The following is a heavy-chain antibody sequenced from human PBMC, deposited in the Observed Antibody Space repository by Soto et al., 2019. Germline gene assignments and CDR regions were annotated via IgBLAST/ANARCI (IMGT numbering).Heavy chain of an antibody. Sequence: GASAKVSCKATGYTFTSYGISWVRQAPGQGLEWMGWISAYNGNTNYAQKLQGRVTMTTDTSTSTAYMELRSLRSDDTAVYYCARTPEGADYPHQHWGQGTLVTVSS. J-gene: IGHJ1*01. CDR2: ISAYNGNT. V-gene: IGHV1-18*01. D-gene: IGHD4-17*01. CDR3: ARTPEGADYPHQH. CDR1: GYTFTSYG.